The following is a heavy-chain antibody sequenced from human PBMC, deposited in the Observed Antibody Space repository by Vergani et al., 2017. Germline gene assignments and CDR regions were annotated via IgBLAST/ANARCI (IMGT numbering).Heavy chain of an antibody. CDR3: ARHFDSSGYYYRIDAFNI. CDR1: GGSISNYY. V-gene: IGHV4-59*08. J-gene: IGHJ3*02. Sequence: QVQLQESGPGLVKPSETLSLTCGVSGGSISNYYWNWIRQPPGKGLEWIGYIYHSGSADYNPSLKSRVTISVDTSKNQFSLKLSSVTAADTAVYYCARHFDSSGYYYRIDAFNIWGQGTMVTVSS. D-gene: IGHD3-22*01. CDR2: IYHSGSA.